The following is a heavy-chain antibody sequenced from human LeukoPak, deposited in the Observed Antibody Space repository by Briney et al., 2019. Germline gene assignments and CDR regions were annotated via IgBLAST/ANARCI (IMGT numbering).Heavy chain of an antibody. CDR3: ARDIMTTVTPGAFDI. CDR1: GGSISSYY. Sequence: SETLSLTCTVSGGSISSYYWSWIRQPPGKGLEWIGYIYYSGSTNYNPSLKSRVTISVDTSKNQFSLKLSSVTAADTAVYYCARDIMTTVTPGAFDIWGQGTMVTVSS. D-gene: IGHD4-17*01. CDR2: IYYSGST. V-gene: IGHV4-59*01. J-gene: IGHJ3*02.